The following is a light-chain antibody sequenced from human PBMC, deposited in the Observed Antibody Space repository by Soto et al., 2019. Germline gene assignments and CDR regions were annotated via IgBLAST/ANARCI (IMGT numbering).Light chain of an antibody. J-gene: IGKJ1*01. CDR1: HSISSW. CDR3: QQYNTYPWT. Sequence: DIQMTQSPSTLSASIGDTVTITCRASHSISSWLAWYQQKPGKAPKLLMYKASSLESGVPSRFSGSGSGTEFILTISRLQSDDFATYYCQQYNTYPWTFGQGTKVEIK. V-gene: IGKV1-5*03. CDR2: KAS.